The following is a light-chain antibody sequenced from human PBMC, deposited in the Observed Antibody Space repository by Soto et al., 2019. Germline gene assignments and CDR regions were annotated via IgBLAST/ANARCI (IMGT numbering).Light chain of an antibody. CDR1: QSVSGH. Sequence: EIVMTQSPATLSVSPGERATLSCRASQSVSGHLAWYQQKPGQAPRLLIYGASTRATGIPARFSGSGSGTEFTLTISSLQSEDFAVYFCQHYNNWPLTFGGGTKVEIK. J-gene: IGKJ4*01. V-gene: IGKV3-15*01. CDR3: QHYNNWPLT. CDR2: GAS.